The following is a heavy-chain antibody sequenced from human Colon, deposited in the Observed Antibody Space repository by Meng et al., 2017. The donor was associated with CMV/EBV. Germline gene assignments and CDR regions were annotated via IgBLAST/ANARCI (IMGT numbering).Heavy chain of an antibody. V-gene: IGHV3-7*02. CDR2: INPDGDQK. Sequence: VESGGSLGQPGGAYGLSCATYGFSCIGHWVSRGRQGPGEGLQWVAYINPDGDQKSHVDSMEGRYTISRDNAKNSLYLQMEILSAEDTAVYYCTRGPYWGQGTLVTVSS. CDR1: GFSCIGHW. CDR3: TRGPY. J-gene: IGHJ4*02.